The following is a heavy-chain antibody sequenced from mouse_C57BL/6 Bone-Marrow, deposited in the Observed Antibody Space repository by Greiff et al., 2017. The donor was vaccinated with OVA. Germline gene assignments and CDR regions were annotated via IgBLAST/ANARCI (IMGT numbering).Heavy chain of an antibody. CDR2: ISDGGSYT. CDR3: ASNLTFWFAY. D-gene: IGHD4-1*01. Sequence: EVMLVESGGGLVKPGGSLKLSCAASGFTFSSYAMSWVRQTPEKRLEWVATISDGGSYTYYPDNVKGRFTISRDNAKNNLYLQMSHLKSEDTAMYYCASNLTFWFAYWGQGTLVTVSA. J-gene: IGHJ3*01. V-gene: IGHV5-4*03. CDR1: GFTFSSYA.